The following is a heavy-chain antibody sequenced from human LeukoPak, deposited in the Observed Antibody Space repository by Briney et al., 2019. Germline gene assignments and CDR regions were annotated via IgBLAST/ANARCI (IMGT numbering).Heavy chain of an antibody. CDR2: MKEDGSEK. J-gene: IGHJ4*02. Sequence: GGSLRLSCAASGFTFSDYWMNWVRQAPGKGLEWVANMKEDGSEKYCVDCVKGRFTISRDNAKNSLYLQMNSLRVEDTAVYYCARGPNYGSRSDYFDYWGQGTLVTVS. V-gene: IGHV3-7*03. CDR1: GFTFSDYW. CDR3: ARGPNYGSRSDYFDY. D-gene: IGHD3-10*01.